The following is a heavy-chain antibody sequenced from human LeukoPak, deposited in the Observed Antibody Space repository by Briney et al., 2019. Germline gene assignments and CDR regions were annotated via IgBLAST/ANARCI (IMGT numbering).Heavy chain of an antibody. Sequence: GGSLRLSCAASGFTFSNYAMHWVRQAPGKGLEWVAVISYDGSNKYYADSLKGRFTISRDNSKNTLYLQMNSLRAEDTAVYYCAKGRRLGYYDSSGGFDYWGQGTLVTVSS. D-gene: IGHD3-22*01. CDR3: AKGRRLGYYDSSGGFDY. CDR2: ISYDGSNK. V-gene: IGHV3-30*04. J-gene: IGHJ4*02. CDR1: GFTFSNYA.